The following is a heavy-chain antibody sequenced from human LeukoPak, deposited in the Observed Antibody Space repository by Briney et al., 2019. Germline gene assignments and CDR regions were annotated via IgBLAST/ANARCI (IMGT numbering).Heavy chain of an antibody. Sequence: PGGSLRLSCGASGLTFSSYWMTWVRQAPGRGLEWVANIKQDGSEKYYVDSVKGRCTISRDNAKNSMYLQMNSLRAEDTAVYYCARDYDFWSGYQPFDYWGQGTLVTVSS. CDR3: ARDYDFWSGYQPFDY. D-gene: IGHD3-3*01. CDR1: GLTFSSYW. CDR2: IKQDGSEK. V-gene: IGHV3-7*01. J-gene: IGHJ4*02.